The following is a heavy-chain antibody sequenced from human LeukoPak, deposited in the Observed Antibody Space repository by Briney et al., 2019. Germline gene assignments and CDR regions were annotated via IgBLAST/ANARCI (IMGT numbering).Heavy chain of an antibody. J-gene: IGHJ3*02. CDR3: ARVGAGAFDI. CDR2: IYYSGNT. V-gene: IGHV4-59*01. Sequence: SETLSLTCTVSGGSISSYYWSWIRQPSEKGLEWIGYIYYSGNTNYNPSLKSRVTISVDTSKNQFSLKLSSVTAADTAVYYCARVGAGAFDIWGQGTMVTVSS. D-gene: IGHD1-26*01. CDR1: GGSISSYY.